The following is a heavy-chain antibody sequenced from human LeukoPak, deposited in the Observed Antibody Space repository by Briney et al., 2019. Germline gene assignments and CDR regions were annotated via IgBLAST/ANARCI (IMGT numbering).Heavy chain of an antibody. J-gene: IGHJ4*02. D-gene: IGHD4-17*01. CDR2: ISSSTSYI. V-gene: IGHV3-21*01. CDR3: ARAGGSTVSHSDY. CDR1: GFTFSSYS. Sequence: GGSLRLSCAASGFTFSSYSMNWIRQAPGKGLEWVSSISSSTSYIYYADSVKGRFTISKDNAKNSLYLQMNSLRAEDTAVYYCARAGGSTVSHSDYWGQGTLVTVSS.